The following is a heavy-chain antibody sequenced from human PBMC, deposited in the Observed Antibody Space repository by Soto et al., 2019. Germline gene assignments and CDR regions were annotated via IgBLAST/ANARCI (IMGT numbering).Heavy chain of an antibody. D-gene: IGHD2-15*01. CDR1: GGTFSSYA. CDR2: IIPIFGTA. Sequence: QVQLVQSGAEVKKPGSSVKVSCKASGGTFSSYAISWVRQAPGQGLEWMGGIIPIFGTANYAQKFQGRVTITADESTSTAYMELSSLRSGDTAVYYCARGPLYCSGGSCHYYYYGMDVWGQGTTVTVSS. J-gene: IGHJ6*02. V-gene: IGHV1-69*01. CDR3: ARGPLYCSGGSCHYYYYGMDV.